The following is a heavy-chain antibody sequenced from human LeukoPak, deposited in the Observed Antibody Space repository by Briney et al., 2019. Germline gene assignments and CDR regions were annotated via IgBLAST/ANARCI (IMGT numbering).Heavy chain of an antibody. CDR2: ILPIVNTA. CDR3: ARGIRLLYYYDSSGYYYFDY. V-gene: IGHV1-69*13. J-gene: IGHJ4*02. CDR1: GGSFSSYA. D-gene: IGHD3-22*01. Sequence: SVKVSCKASGGSFSSYAISWVRQAPGQGLEWMGGILPIVNTADYAQKFQGRVTITADESTSTAYMDLSSLRSEDTAVYYCARGIRLLYYYDSSGYYYFDYWGQGTLVTVSS.